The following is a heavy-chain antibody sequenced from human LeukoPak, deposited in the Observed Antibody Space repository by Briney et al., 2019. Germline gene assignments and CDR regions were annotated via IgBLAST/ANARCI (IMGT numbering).Heavy chain of an antibody. J-gene: IGHJ4*02. V-gene: IGHV4-59*11. D-gene: IGHD3-3*01. CDR3: ARGQTYYDFWSGYYFDY. CDR1: GGSISSHY. Sequence: PSETLSLTCTVSGGSISSHYWSWIRQPPGKGREWIGYTYYSGSTNYNPSLKSRVTISVDTSKNQFSLKLSSVTAADTAVYYCARGQTYYDFWSGYYFDYWGQGTLVTVSS. CDR2: TYYSGST.